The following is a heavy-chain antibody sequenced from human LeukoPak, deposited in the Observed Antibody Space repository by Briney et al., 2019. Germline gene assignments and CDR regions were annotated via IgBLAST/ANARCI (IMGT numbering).Heavy chain of an antibody. CDR1: GFTFSSYA. Sequence: GRSLRLSCAASGFTFSSYAMHWVRQAPGKGLEWVAGISYDGSNKYYADSVKGRFTISRDNSKNTLYLQMNSLRAEDTAVYYCAREGQGYYGSGSYYNVYFDYWGQGTLVTVSS. D-gene: IGHD3-10*01. CDR3: AREGQGYYGSGSYYNVYFDY. J-gene: IGHJ4*02. V-gene: IGHV3-30*04. CDR2: ISYDGSNK.